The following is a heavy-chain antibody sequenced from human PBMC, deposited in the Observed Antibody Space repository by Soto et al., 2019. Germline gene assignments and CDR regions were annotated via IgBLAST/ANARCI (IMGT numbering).Heavy chain of an antibody. Sequence: PGGSLRLSCAASGFTFSSYSMNWVRQAPGKGLEWVSYISSGSNTIYYAESVKGRFTISRDNAKKSLYLQMNSLRAEDTAVFYCARGDYYDSSGPFSDAFDIWGQGTMVTVSS. J-gene: IGHJ3*02. V-gene: IGHV3-48*04. CDR3: ARGDYYDSSGPFSDAFDI. D-gene: IGHD3-22*01. CDR1: GFTFSSYS. CDR2: ISSGSNTI.